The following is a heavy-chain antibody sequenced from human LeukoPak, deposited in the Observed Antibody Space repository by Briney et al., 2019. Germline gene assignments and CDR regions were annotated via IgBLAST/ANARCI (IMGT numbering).Heavy chain of an antibody. D-gene: IGHD5-12*01. V-gene: IGHV1-2*02. Sequence: ASVKVSCKASGYTFTGYYMHWVRQARGQGLEWMGWINPNSGGTNYAQKFQGRVTMTGDTSISTAYMQLSSLRSDDTAVYYCARAGGYNVCFAYWSQGTLVTVSS. CDR3: ARAGGYNVCFAY. CDR2: INPNSGGT. J-gene: IGHJ4*02. CDR1: GYTFTGYY.